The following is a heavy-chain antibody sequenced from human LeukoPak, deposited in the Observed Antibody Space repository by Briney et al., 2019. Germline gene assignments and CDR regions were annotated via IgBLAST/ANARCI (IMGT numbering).Heavy chain of an antibody. Sequence: PSETLSLTCTVSGGSVSSGSYYWSWIRQPPGKGLEWIGYIYYSGSTNYNPSLKSRVTISVDTSKNQFSLKLSSVTAADTAVYYCARVSTQFWSGYYGYYYGMDVWGQGTTATVSS. D-gene: IGHD3-3*01. V-gene: IGHV4-61*01. J-gene: IGHJ6*02. CDR1: GGSVSSGSYY. CDR3: ARVSTQFWSGYYGYYYGMDV. CDR2: IYYSGST.